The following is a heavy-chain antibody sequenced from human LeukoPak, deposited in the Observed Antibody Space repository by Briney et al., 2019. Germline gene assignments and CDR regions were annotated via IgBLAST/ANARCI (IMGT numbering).Heavy chain of an antibody. D-gene: IGHD3-22*01. CDR1: GFTVSSNY. V-gene: IGHV3-66*01. CDR2: IYSGGST. J-gene: IGHJ6*02. Sequence: PGGSLRLSCAASGFTVSSNYMSWVRQAPGKGLEWVSAIYSGGSTYYADSVKGRFTISRDNSKNTLYLQMNSLRAEDTAVYYCARDPSTHYYDSSGFYYYYGMDVWGQGTTVTVSS. CDR3: ARDPSTHYYDSSGFYYYYGMDV.